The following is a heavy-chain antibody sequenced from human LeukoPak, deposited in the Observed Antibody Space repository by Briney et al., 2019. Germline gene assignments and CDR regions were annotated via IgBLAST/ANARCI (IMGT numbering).Heavy chain of an antibody. D-gene: IGHD6-19*01. CDR1: GYTFTSYS. J-gene: IGHJ4*02. V-gene: IGHV1-18*01. CDR2: ISAYNGNT. Sequence: ASVKVSCKASGYTFTSYSISWVRQAPGQGLEWMGWISAYNGNTNYAQKLQGRVTMTTDTSTSTAYMELRSLRSDDTAVYYCARSPYSSGWSDLDYWGQGTLVTVSS. CDR3: ARSPYSSGWSDLDY.